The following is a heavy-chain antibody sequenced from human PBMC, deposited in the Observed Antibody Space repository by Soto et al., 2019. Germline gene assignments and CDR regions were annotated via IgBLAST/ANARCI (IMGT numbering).Heavy chain of an antibody. CDR3: ARDMVGYYYYYMYV. J-gene: IGHJ6*03. CDR2: IYHSGST. D-gene: IGHD3-10*01. CDR1: SGSISSSNW. Sequence: QVQLQESGPGLVKPSGTLSLTCAVSSGSISSSNWWSWVRQPPGKGLEWIGEIYHSGSTNYNPSHKSRVTISVAKSKNQFSLKLSSVTAADTAVYYCARDMVGYYYYYMYVWGKGTTVTVSS. V-gene: IGHV4-4*02.